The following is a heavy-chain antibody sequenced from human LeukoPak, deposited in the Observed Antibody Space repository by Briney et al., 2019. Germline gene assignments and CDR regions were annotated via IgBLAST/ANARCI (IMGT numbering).Heavy chain of an antibody. CDR3: ARGGSYGPEDYYYYGMDV. Sequence: GGSLRLSCAASGFTFSSYSMNWVRQAPGKGLEWVSSISSSSSYIYYADSVKGRFTISRDNAKNSLYLQMNSLRAEDTAVYYCARGGSYGPEDYYYYGMDVWGQVTTVTVSS. V-gene: IGHV3-21*01. D-gene: IGHD1-26*01. J-gene: IGHJ6*02. CDR2: ISSSSSYI. CDR1: GFTFSSYS.